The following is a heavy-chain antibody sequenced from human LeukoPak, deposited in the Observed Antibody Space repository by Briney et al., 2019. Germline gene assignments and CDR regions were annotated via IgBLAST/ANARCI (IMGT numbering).Heavy chain of an antibody. CDR2: IYTSGNT. J-gene: IGHJ4*02. Sequence: SSETLSLTCTVSGGSISNYFWTWIRQPPGKGLEWIGYIYTSGNTNYNPSLESRVTMSVDTSKNQFSLRLNSVTAADTAVYYCTRGFLQIDYSGQGTLVTVSS. CDR3: TRGFLQIDY. CDR1: GGSISNYF. V-gene: IGHV4-4*09.